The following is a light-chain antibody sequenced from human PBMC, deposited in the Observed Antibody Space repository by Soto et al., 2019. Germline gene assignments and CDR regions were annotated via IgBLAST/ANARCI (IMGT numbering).Light chain of an antibody. CDR1: QSLSGSY. Sequence: ENVLTQSPGTLSLSTGERATLSCRASQSLSGSYLAWYQQKPGQAPRLLIYGASSRATGIPDRFSGSGSGTDFTLTISRLEPEDFAVYYCQQYGSSRGTFGQGTKVDI. V-gene: IGKV3-20*01. CDR3: QQYGSSRGT. CDR2: GAS. J-gene: IGKJ1*01.